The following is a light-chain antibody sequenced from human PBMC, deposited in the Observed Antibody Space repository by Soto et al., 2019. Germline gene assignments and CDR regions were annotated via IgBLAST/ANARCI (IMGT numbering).Light chain of an antibody. Sequence: QSALTQPASVSGSPGQSITISCPGTSSDVGGYNYVSWYQQHPGKAPKLMIYEVSNRPSGVSNRFSGSKSGNTASLTISGLQAEDEADYYCSSYTSSSPHVVFGGGTQLTVL. CDR2: EVS. J-gene: IGLJ2*01. V-gene: IGLV2-14*01. CDR1: SSDVGGYNY. CDR3: SSYTSSSPHVV.